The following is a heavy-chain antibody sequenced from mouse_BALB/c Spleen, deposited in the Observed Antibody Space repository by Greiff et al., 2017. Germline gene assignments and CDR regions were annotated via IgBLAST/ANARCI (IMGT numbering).Heavy chain of an antibody. CDR1: GYSITSDYA. CDR2: ISYSGST. V-gene: IGHV3-2*02. Sequence: VQLKESGPGLVKPSQSLSLTCTVTGYSITSDYAWNWIRQFPGNKLEWMGYISYSGSTSYNPSLKSRISITRDTSKNQFFLQLNSVTTEDTATYYCARRGDYDVAYWGQGTLVTVSA. CDR3: ARRGDYDVAY. J-gene: IGHJ3*01. D-gene: IGHD2-4*01.